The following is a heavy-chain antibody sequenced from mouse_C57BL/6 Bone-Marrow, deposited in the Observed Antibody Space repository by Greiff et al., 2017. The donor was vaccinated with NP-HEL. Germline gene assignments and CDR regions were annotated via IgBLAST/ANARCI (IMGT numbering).Heavy chain of an antibody. CDR2: IRNKANNHAT. CDR1: GFTFSDAW. V-gene: IGHV6-6*01. CDR3: TRIYYYGSSYEGYFDV. J-gene: IGHJ1*03. Sequence: EVKLVESGGGLVQPGGSMKLSCAASGFTFSDAWMDWVRQSPEKGLEWVAEIRNKANNHATYYAESVKGRFTISRDDSKSSVYLQMNSLRAEDTGIYYCTRIYYYGSSYEGYFDVWGTGTTVTVSS. D-gene: IGHD1-1*01.